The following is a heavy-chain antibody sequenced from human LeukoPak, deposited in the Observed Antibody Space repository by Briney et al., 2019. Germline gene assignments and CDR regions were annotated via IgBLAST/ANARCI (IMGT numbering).Heavy chain of an antibody. CDR1: GYTLTSYY. Sequence: ASVKVSCKASGYTLTSYYMHWVRQAPGQGLEWMGIINPSGGSTSYAQKFQGRVTMTRDTSTSTVYMELSSLRSEDTAVYYCARFRYCSGGSCYGGVFDYWGQGTLVTVSS. V-gene: IGHV1-46*01. J-gene: IGHJ4*02. D-gene: IGHD2-15*01. CDR3: ARFRYCSGGSCYGGVFDY. CDR2: INPSGGST.